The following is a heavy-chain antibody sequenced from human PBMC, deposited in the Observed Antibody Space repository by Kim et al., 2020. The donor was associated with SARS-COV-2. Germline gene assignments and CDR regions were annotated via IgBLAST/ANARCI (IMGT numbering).Heavy chain of an antibody. V-gene: IGHV3-74*01. CDR2: INSDESST. D-gene: IGHD1-26*01. J-gene: IGHJ5*02. Sequence: GGSLRLSCAASGFSVSTYWMHWVRQAPGKGLVWVSRINSDESSTTYADSVKGRFTISRDNAKNTLYLQMNSLRAEDTAVYYCARGPYGGTHGGWFDPWGQGTLGTVSS. CDR1: GFSVSTYW. CDR3: ARGPYGGTHGGWFDP.